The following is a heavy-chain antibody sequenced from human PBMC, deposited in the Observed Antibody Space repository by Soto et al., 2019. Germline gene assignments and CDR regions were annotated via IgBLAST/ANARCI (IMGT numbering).Heavy chain of an antibody. CDR3: ARAFSFGVVIYADAFDI. CDR1: GYTFTSYD. Sequence: ASVKVSCKASGYTFTSYDINWVRQATGQGLEWMGWMNPNSGNTGYAQKFQGRVTMTRNTSISTACMELSSLRSEDTAVYYCARAFSFGVVIYADAFDIWGQGTMVTVSS. V-gene: IGHV1-8*01. J-gene: IGHJ3*02. D-gene: IGHD3-3*01. CDR2: MNPNSGNT.